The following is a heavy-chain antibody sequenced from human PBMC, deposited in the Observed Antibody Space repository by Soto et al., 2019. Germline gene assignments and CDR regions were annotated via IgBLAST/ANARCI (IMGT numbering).Heavy chain of an antibody. D-gene: IGHD6-13*01. CDR1: GFSFSTYE. CDR2: ISSGSDTI. Sequence: EVQLVESGGGLVQPGGSLRLSCAASGFSFSTYEMNWVRQAPGKGLEWVAYISSGSDTIHYADSVRGRFTVSRDNAKNSLYLQMNSLRVEDTALYYCASDRAAGGYWGQGTLVTVSS. V-gene: IGHV3-48*03. J-gene: IGHJ4*02. CDR3: ASDRAAGGY.